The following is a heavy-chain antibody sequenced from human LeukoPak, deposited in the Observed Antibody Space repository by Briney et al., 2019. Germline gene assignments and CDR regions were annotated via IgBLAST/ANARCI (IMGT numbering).Heavy chain of an antibody. J-gene: IGHJ4*02. CDR1: GGSISSGDYY. Sequence: PSETLSLTCTVSGGSISSGDYYWSWIRQPPGKGLEWIGYIYYSGSTYYNPSLKSRVTISVDTSKNQFSLKLSSVTAADTAVYYCARRSQFDYGDYLDYWGQGTLVTVSS. D-gene: IGHD4-17*01. V-gene: IGHV4-30-4*01. CDR3: ARRSQFDYGDYLDY. CDR2: IYYSGST.